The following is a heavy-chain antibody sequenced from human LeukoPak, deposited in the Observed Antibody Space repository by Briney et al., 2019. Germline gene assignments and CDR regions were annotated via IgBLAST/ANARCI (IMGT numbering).Heavy chain of an antibody. D-gene: IGHD4-17*01. CDR1: GFTFSNYA. V-gene: IGHV3-23*01. Sequence: GGSLRLSCAASGFTFSNYAMTWVRQAPGKGLEWVSTLSGSGGSTYFGDSVKGRFTISRDNSKNRLYLKMDSLRAEDTGVYYCAKEATVTPGNVNWFDTWGQGTLVTVSS. CDR2: LSGSGGST. J-gene: IGHJ5*02. CDR3: AKEATVTPGNVNWFDT.